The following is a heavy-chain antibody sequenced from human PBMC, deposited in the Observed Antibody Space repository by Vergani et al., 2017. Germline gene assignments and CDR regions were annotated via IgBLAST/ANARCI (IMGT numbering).Heavy chain of an antibody. Sequence: EVQLVQSGAEVKKPGESLRISCKGSGYSFTSYWISWVRQMPGKGLEWMGRIDPSDSYTNYSPSFQGHVTISADKSISTAYLQWSSLKASDTAMYYCASWEAQLVPYYYGMDVWGQGTTVTVSS. D-gene: IGHD6-13*01. CDR3: ASWEAQLVPYYYGMDV. J-gene: IGHJ6*02. V-gene: IGHV5-10-1*03. CDR2: IDPSDSYT. CDR1: GYSFTSYW.